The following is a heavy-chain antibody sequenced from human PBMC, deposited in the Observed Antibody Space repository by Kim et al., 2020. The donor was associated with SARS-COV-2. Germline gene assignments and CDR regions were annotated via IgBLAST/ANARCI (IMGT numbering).Heavy chain of an antibody. Sequence: GGSLRLSCAASGFTFSSYSMNWVRQAPGKGLEWVSSISSSSSYIYYADSVKGRFTISRDNAKNSLYLQMNSLRAEDTAVYYCARGGSGYLYDTHYYGMDVWGQGTTVTVSS. D-gene: IGHD5-12*01. CDR2: ISSSSSYI. J-gene: IGHJ6*02. CDR3: ARGGSGYLYDTHYYGMDV. CDR1: GFTFSSYS. V-gene: IGHV3-21*01.